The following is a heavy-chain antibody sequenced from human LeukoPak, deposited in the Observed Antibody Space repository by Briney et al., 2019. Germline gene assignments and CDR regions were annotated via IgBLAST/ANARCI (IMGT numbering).Heavy chain of an antibody. CDR2: ISSNGGST. V-gene: IGHV3-64*01. J-gene: IGHJ3*02. D-gene: IGHD3-10*01. Sequence: GGSLRLSCAASGFTFSSYAMHWVRQAPGKGLEYVSAISSNGGSTYYANSVKGRFTISRDNSKNTLYLQMDRLRAEDMAVYYCARDRLLLWFGELSPDAFDIWGQGTMVTVSS. CDR3: ARDRLLLWFGELSPDAFDI. CDR1: GFTFSSYA.